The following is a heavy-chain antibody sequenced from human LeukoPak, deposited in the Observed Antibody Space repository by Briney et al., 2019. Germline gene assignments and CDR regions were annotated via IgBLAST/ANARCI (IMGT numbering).Heavy chain of an antibody. D-gene: IGHD3-22*01. CDR1: GYTLTELS. J-gene: IGHJ4*02. CDR3: ATVSQHYYDSSGSNFDY. Sequence: GASVKVSCKVSGYTLTELSMHWVRQAPGKGLEWMGGFDPEDGDTIYAQKFQGRVTMTEDTSTDTAYMELSSLRSEDTAVYYCATVSQHYYDSSGSNFDYWGQGTLVTVSS. CDR2: FDPEDGDT. V-gene: IGHV1-24*01.